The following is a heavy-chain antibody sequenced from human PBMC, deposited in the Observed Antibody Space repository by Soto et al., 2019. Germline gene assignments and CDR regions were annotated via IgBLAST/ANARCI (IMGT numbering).Heavy chain of an antibody. V-gene: IGHV3-23*01. Sequence: GGSLKLSCAASGFNFNDYSRSWVRQAPGKGLEWVSGISGGGGSTYHADSVKGRFTISRDNSKNTVYLQMNSLRAGDTAVYYCAKGKDFWSRQAIDYWGQGTLVTVSS. J-gene: IGHJ4*02. CDR2: ISGGGGST. CDR3: AKGKDFWSRQAIDY. CDR1: GFNFNDYS. D-gene: IGHD3-3*01.